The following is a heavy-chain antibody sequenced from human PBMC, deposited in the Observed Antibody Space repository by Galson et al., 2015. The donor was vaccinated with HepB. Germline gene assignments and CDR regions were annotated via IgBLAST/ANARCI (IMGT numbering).Heavy chain of an antibody. CDR3: ARDYHGMDV. CDR1: GFTFSSYG. V-gene: IGHV3-33*08. Sequence: SLRLSCAASGFTFSSYGMHRVRQAPGKGLEWVAVIWYDGSNKYYADSVKGRFTISRDNSKNTLYLQMNSLRAEDTAVYYCARDYHGMDVWGQGTTVTVSS. CDR2: IWYDGSNK. J-gene: IGHJ6*02.